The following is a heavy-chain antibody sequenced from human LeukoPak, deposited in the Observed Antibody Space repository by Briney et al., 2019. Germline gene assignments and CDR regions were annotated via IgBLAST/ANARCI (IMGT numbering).Heavy chain of an antibody. D-gene: IGHD6-19*01. V-gene: IGHV4-39*02. CDR1: GGSISSSSYY. Sequence: SETLSLTCTVSGGSISSSSYYWAWIRQPPGKGLEWIGSLYYTGSTNYSPSLKSRVTISGDASKNQFSLKLNSVTAADTAVYYCARDLGQWLVRKNHFDYWGQGTLVTVSS. CDR2: LYYTGST. CDR3: ARDLGQWLVRKNHFDY. J-gene: IGHJ4*02.